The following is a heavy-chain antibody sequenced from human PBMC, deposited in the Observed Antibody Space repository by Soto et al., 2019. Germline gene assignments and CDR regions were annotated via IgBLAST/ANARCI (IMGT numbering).Heavy chain of an antibody. D-gene: IGHD3-3*01. CDR3: AYTYYVFWSGYPRDYYYYMDV. J-gene: IGHJ6*03. Sequence: GSLRLSCAASGFTFTNFGVHWVRQAPGKGLEWVAFMWSDGSNEYYADSVKGRVTMTRDTSTSTVYMELSSLRSEDTAVYYCAYTYYVFWSGYPRDYYYYMDVWGKGTTVTVSS. CDR2: MWSDGSNE. CDR1: GFTFTNFG. V-gene: IGHV3-30*02.